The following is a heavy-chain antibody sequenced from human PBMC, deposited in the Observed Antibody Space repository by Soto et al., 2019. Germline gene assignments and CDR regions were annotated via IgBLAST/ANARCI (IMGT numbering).Heavy chain of an antibody. J-gene: IGHJ4*02. CDR2: ISHSGST. Sequence: SETLSLTCAVSGGSISSSNWWGWVRQPPGKGLEWIGEISHSGSTNYSPSLKSRVTISVDKSKNQFSLKLSSVTAADTAVYFCARYSSEYYFDYWGQGTLVTVSS. V-gene: IGHV4-4*02. D-gene: IGHD6-25*01. CDR1: GGSISSSNW. CDR3: ARYSSEYYFDY.